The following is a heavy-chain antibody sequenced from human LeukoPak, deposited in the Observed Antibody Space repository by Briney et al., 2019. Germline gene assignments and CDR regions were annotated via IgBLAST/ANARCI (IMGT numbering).Heavy chain of an antibody. CDR2: IIPIFGTA. CDR3: ARSWDLAYCGGDCYSGLYYGDFDY. Sequence: GASVKVSCKASGGTFSSYAISWVRQAPGQGLEWMGGIIPIFGTANYAQKFQGRVTITTDESTSTAYMELSSLRSDDTAVYYCARSWDLAYCGGDCYSGLYYGDFDYWGQGTLVTVSS. V-gene: IGHV1-69*05. D-gene: IGHD2-21*01. J-gene: IGHJ4*02. CDR1: GGTFSSYA.